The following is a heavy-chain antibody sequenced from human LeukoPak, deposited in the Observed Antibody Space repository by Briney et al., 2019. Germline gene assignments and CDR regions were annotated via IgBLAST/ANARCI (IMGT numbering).Heavy chain of an antibody. CDR2: TYYRSTWYN. Sequence: SQTLSLTCAISGDSVSSNSVTWNWIRQSPSRGLEWLGRTYYRSTWYNDYAVSVRGRITVNPDTSKNQFSLHLNSVTAADTAVYYCARGLRLWPYYYGMDVWGQGTTVTVSS. CDR1: GDSVSSNSVT. J-gene: IGHJ6*02. V-gene: IGHV6-1*01. CDR3: ARGLRLWPYYYGMDV. D-gene: IGHD2-21*01.